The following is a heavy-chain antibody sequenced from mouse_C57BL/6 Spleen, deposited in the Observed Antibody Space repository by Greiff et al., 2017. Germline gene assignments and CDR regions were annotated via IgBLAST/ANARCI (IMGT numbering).Heavy chain of an antibody. CDR2: ISSGGSYT. D-gene: IGHD2-14*01. Sequence: EVQLQQSGGDLVKPGGSLKLSCAASGFTFSSYGMSWVRQTPDKRLEWVATISSGGSYTYYPDSVKGRFTISRDNAKNTLYLQMSSLKSEDTAMYYCARHRGYGDYYAMDYWGQGTSVTVSS. CDR1: GFTFSSYG. V-gene: IGHV5-6*01. J-gene: IGHJ4*01. CDR3: ARHRGYGDYYAMDY.